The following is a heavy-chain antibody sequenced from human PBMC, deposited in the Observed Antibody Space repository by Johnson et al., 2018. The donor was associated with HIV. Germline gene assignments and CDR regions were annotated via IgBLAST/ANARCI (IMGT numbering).Heavy chain of an antibody. CDR3: AVKLGLNDAFGI. CDR2: ISYDGSNK. D-gene: IGHD3-16*01. CDR1: GFTFSSYG. V-gene: IGHV3-30*03. Sequence: QVQLVESGGGVVQPGRSLRLSCAASGFTFSSYGMHWVRQAPGKGLEWVAVISYDGSNKYYADSVKGRFTISRDNSKNTLYLQMNSLRAEDTALYYCAVKLGLNDAFGIWGQGTMVTVSS. J-gene: IGHJ3*02.